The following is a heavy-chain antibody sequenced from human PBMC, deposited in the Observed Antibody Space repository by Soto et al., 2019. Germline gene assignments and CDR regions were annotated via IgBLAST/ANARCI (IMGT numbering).Heavy chain of an antibody. D-gene: IGHD1-1*01. V-gene: IGHV4-31*03. J-gene: IGHJ5*02. CDR1: GGSISSGGYY. Sequence: SETLSLTCTVSGGSISSGGYYWSWIRQHPGKGLEWIGYIYYSGSTYYNPSLKSRVTISVDTSKNQFSLKLSSVTAADTAVYYCARGIVHENWLDPWGQGTLVTVSS. CDR2: IYYSGST. CDR3: ARGIVHENWLDP.